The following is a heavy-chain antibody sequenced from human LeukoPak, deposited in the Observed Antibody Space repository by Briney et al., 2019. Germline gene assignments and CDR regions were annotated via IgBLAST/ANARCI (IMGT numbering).Heavy chain of an antibody. J-gene: IGHJ5*02. V-gene: IGHV3-69-1*01. CDR2: IDGSSYI. CDR3: ARIPNSAPFPNWFDP. Sequence: GGSLRLSCAASGFTVSSNYMRWVRQAPGKGLEWVSSIDGSSYIHYAESVKGRFTISRDNAKNSVYLQMNSLRVEDTAVYYCARIPNSAPFPNWFDPWGQGTLVTVSS. CDR1: GFTVSSNY. D-gene: IGHD2/OR15-2a*01.